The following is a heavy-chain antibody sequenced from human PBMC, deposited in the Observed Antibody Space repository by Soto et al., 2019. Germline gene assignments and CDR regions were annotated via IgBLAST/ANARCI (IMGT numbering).Heavy chain of an antibody. Sequence: QVQLVQSGAEVKKPGSSVKVSCKASGDTFSSYAISWVRQAPGQGLEWMGGIIPIFGTANYAQKFQGRVTITADESTSTAYMELSSLRSEDTAVYYCASAPTMATITGYFDLWGRGTLVTVSS. V-gene: IGHV1-69*01. CDR1: GDTFSSYA. CDR2: IIPIFGTA. J-gene: IGHJ2*01. CDR3: ASAPTMATITGYFDL. D-gene: IGHD5-12*01.